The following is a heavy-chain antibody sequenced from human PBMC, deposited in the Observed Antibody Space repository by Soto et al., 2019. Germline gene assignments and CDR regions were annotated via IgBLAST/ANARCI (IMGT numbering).Heavy chain of an antibody. Sequence: ASVKVSCKASGHTFHNYGITWVRQAPGRGLEWMGWISAYTGKTDYAQNLQGRVTMTTDTSTGTAYLELRSLRSDDTAVYYCARAVYSDSGDAFDIWGQGTMVTVSS. V-gene: IGHV1-18*01. CDR3: ARAVYSDSGDAFDI. CDR2: ISAYTGKT. CDR1: GHTFHNYG. D-gene: IGHD6-13*01. J-gene: IGHJ3*02.